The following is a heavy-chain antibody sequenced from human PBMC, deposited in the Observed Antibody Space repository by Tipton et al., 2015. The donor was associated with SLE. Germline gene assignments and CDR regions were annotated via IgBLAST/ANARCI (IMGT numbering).Heavy chain of an antibody. CDR1: GFSVRNNY. Sequence: SLRLSCEVSGFSVRNNYMSWVRQAPGKGLEWVSIIFSDDNKHYSDSVKGRFTISRDNSKNTLYLQMNNLRADDTATYYCATGYSYGYGFWGQGTLVTVSS. J-gene: IGHJ4*02. CDR2: IFSDDNK. D-gene: IGHD5-18*01. V-gene: IGHV3-53*01. CDR3: ATGYSYGYGF.